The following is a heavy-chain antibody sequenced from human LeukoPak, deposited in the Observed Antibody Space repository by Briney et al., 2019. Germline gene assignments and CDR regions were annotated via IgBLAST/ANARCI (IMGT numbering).Heavy chain of an antibody. CDR1: GGSISSYY. D-gene: IGHD3-22*01. J-gene: IGHJ6*03. CDR2: IYYSGST. CDR3: ARATYYYDSSGYYYYYMDV. V-gene: IGHV4-59*01. Sequence: SETLSLTCTVSGGSISSYYWSWIRQPPGKGLEWIGYIYYSGSTNYNPSLKSRVTISVDTSKNQFSLKLSSVTAADTAVYYCARATYYYDSSGYYYYYMDVWGKGTTVTISS.